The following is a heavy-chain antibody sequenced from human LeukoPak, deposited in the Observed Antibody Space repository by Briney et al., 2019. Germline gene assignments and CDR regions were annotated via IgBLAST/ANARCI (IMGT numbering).Heavy chain of an antibody. CDR2: IYHSGST. J-gene: IGHJ6*04. CDR3: ARYCSSTSCFRSGGHYYGMDV. V-gene: IGHV4-30-2*01. CDR1: GGSISSGGYS. Sequence: PSQTLSLTCAVSGGSISSGGYSWSWIRQPPGKGLEWIGYIYHSGSTYYNPSLKSRVTISVDRSKNQFSLKLSSVTAADTAVYYCARYCSSTSCFRSGGHYYGMDVWGKGTTVTVSS. D-gene: IGHD2-2*01.